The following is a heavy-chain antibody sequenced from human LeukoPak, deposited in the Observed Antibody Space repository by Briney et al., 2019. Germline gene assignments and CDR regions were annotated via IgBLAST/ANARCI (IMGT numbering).Heavy chain of an antibody. J-gene: IGHJ4*02. Sequence: RGESLKISCKGSGYSFTSYWIGWVRQMPGKGLEWMGIIYPGDSDTRYSPSFQGQVTISADKSISTAYLQWSSLKASDTAKYYCARRYYYDSSGYSYYFDYWGQGTLVTVSS. CDR3: ARRYYYDSSGYSYYFDY. CDR2: IYPGDSDT. D-gene: IGHD3-22*01. CDR1: GYSFTSYW. V-gene: IGHV5-51*01.